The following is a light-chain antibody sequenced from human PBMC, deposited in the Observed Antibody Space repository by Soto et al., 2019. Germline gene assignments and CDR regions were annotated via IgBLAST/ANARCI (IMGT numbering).Light chain of an antibody. CDR1: QSVSGN. Sequence: EIVMTQSPATLSVSPGQRATLSCRASQSVSGNLAWYQQKPGQAPRLLIYGASTRATGIPARFSGSGSATEFTLTVSSLRSEDFAVYYCEQYNNWSPAFGEGTKVEI. CDR3: EQYNNWSPA. V-gene: IGKV3-15*01. CDR2: GAS. J-gene: IGKJ1*01.